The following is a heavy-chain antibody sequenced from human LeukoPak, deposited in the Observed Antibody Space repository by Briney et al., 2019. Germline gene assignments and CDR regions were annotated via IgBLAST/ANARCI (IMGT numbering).Heavy chain of an antibody. CDR3: TSVGWFGELSGYFEDY. Sequence: GGSLRLSCTASGFTFGDYAMGWVRQAPGKGLEWVGFIRSKAYGGTTEYAASVKGRFTISRDDSKSIAYLQMNSLKTEDTAVYYCTSVGWFGELSGYFEDYWGQGTLVTVSS. CDR2: IRSKAYGGTT. CDR1: GFTFGDYA. D-gene: IGHD3-10*01. J-gene: IGHJ4*02. V-gene: IGHV3-49*04.